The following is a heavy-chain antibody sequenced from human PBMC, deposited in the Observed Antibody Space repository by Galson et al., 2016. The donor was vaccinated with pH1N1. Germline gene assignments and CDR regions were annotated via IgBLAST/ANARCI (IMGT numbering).Heavy chain of an antibody. CDR3: ATAGFGAHKFDS. CDR2: IIPLFGII. D-gene: IGHD3-10*01. Sequence: PVKVSCKASGGSFSRLAISWVRQAPGQGLEWMGGIIPLFGIINYPQRFQGRGTITADESTSTAYMELNRLRSEDTAVYYCATAGFGAHKFDSWGQGTLVTVSS. J-gene: IGHJ4*02. V-gene: IGHV1-69*13. CDR1: GGSFSRLA.